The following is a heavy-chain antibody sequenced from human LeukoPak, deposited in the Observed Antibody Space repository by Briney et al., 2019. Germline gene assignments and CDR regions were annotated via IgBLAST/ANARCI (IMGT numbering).Heavy chain of an antibody. Sequence: SETLSLTCTVSGGSISSGGYYWSWIRQPPGKGLEWIGYIYHSGSTYYNPSLKSRVTISVDRSKNQFSLKLSSVTAADTAVYYCARLELGHLAPGANYYDSSGYYPGYWGQGTLVTVSS. CDR1: GGSISSGGYY. V-gene: IGHV4-30-2*01. CDR2: IYHSGST. CDR3: ARLELGHLAPGANYYDSSGYYPGY. D-gene: IGHD3-22*01. J-gene: IGHJ4*02.